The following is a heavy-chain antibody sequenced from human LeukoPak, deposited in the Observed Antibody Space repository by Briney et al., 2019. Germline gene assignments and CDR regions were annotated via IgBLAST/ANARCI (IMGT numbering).Heavy chain of an antibody. V-gene: IGHV3-74*01. CDR2: ISDDEIST. Sequence: GGSLRLSCAASGFTFSSYWMHWVRQAPGKGLVWVSRISDDEISTSYADSVEGRFTISRDNAKNTLYLQMNSLRAEDTAVYFCAREPHSDYSDHTDAFDIWGQGTMVTVSS. J-gene: IGHJ3*02. D-gene: IGHD4-17*01. CDR3: AREPHSDYSDHTDAFDI. CDR1: GFTFSSYW.